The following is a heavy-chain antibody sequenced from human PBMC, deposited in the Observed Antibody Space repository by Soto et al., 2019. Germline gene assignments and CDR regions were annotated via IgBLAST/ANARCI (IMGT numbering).Heavy chain of an antibody. D-gene: IGHD1-26*01. Sequence: APVNLSCKSSGYTFTIYQMHRVRQVPGQGIEWMGWINPNSGDTDYPQKFQGRVTMTRNTSTSTAYMELSSLRSEDKAVYCCARDLAGGIGYWGQGTLVTVSS. CDR3: ARDLAGGIGY. CDR2: INPNSGDT. V-gene: IGHV1-8*02. CDR1: GYTFTIYQ. J-gene: IGHJ4*02.